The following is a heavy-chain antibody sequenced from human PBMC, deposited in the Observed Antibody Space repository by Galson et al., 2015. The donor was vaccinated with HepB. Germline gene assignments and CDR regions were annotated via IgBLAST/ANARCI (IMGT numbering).Heavy chain of an antibody. CDR3: ARELANGIAVSPFFDY. V-gene: IGHV6-1*01. CDR2: TYYRSKWYN. CDR1: RDSVSSNSAA. D-gene: IGHD2-15*01. Sequence: CAISRDSVSSNSAAWNWIRQSPSRGLEWLGRTYYRSKWYNDYAVSVKSRITINPDTSKNQFSLQLNSVTPEDTAVYYCARELANGIAVSPFFDYWGQGTLVTVSS. J-gene: IGHJ4*02.